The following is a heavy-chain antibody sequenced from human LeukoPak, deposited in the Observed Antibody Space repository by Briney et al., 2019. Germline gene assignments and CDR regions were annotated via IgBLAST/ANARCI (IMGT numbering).Heavy chain of an antibody. CDR2: ISYDGSNK. Sequence: PGGSLRLSCAASGFTFSSYAMHWVRQAPGKGLEWVAVISYDGSNKYYADSVKGRFTISRDNSKNTLYLQMNSLRAEDTAVYYCARDYYDSSGYSFDYWGQGTLVTVSS. J-gene: IGHJ4*02. CDR1: GFTFSSYA. D-gene: IGHD3-22*01. CDR3: ARDYYDSSGYSFDY. V-gene: IGHV3-30-3*01.